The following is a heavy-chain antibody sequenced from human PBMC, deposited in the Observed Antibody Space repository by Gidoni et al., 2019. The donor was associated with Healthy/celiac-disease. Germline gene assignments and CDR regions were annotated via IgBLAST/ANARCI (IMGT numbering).Heavy chain of an antibody. D-gene: IGHD3-22*01. CDR1: GFTFGDYA. CDR2: IRSKAYGGTT. CDR3: TNNPNYYDSSGYDAFDI. Sequence: EVQLVESGGGLVQPGRSLRLSCTASGFTFGDYAMSWFRQAPGKGLEWVGFIRSKAYGGTTEYAASVKGRFTISRDDSKSIAYLQMNSLKTEDTAVYYCTNNPNYYDSSGYDAFDIWGQGTMVTVSS. J-gene: IGHJ3*02. V-gene: IGHV3-49*03.